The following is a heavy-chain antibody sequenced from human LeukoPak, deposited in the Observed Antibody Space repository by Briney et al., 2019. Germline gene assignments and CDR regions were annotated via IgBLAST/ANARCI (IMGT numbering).Heavy chain of an antibody. V-gene: IGHV1-69*13. CDR1: GGTFSSYA. J-gene: IGHJ5*02. Sequence: ASVKVSCKASGGTFSSYAISWVRQAPGQGLEWMGGIIPIFGTANYAQKFQGRVTITADESTSTAYMELSSLRSEDTAVYYCARDRVGRGWFDPWGQGTLVTVSS. D-gene: IGHD1-26*01. CDR3: ARDRVGRGWFDP. CDR2: IIPIFGTA.